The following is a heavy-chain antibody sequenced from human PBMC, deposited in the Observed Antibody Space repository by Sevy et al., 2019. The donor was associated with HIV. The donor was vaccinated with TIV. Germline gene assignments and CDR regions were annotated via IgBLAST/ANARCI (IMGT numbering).Heavy chain of an antibody. Sequence: GGSLRLSCAASGFTFSSYGMNWVRQAPGKGLEWVSSISSSSSYIYYADSVKGRFTISRDNAKNSLYLQMNSLRAEDTAVYYCARVLGLGYCSGGSCYSEFDAFDIWGQGTMVTVSS. CDR2: ISSSSSYI. V-gene: IGHV3-21*01. D-gene: IGHD2-15*01. CDR3: ARVLGLGYCSGGSCYSEFDAFDI. CDR1: GFTFSSYG. J-gene: IGHJ3*02.